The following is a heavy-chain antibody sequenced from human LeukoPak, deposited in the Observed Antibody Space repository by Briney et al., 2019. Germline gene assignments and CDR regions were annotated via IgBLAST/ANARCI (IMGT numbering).Heavy chain of an antibody. J-gene: IGHJ6*03. CDR1: GFTFSSYA. Sequence: GGSLRLSCAASGFTFSSYAMHWVRQAPGKGLEWVAVISYDGSNKYYADSVKGRFTISRDNSKNTLYLQMNSLRAEDTAVYYCARGTSGYSYGCDYYYYYMDVWGKGTTVTVSS. V-gene: IGHV3-30*04. D-gene: IGHD5-18*01. CDR2: ISYDGSNK. CDR3: ARGTSGYSYGCDYYYYYMDV.